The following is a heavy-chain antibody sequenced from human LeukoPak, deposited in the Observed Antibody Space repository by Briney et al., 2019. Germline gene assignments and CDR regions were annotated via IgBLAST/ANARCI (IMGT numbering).Heavy chain of an antibody. CDR2: IKQDGSEK. Sequence: GGSLRLSCAASGFTFSSYWMSWVRQAPGKGLEWVANIKQDGSEKYYVDSVKGRFTISRDNSKNTLYLQMNSLRAEDTAVYYCAKLGSGSCSHRYYYYYGMDVWGQGTTVTVSS. D-gene: IGHD3-10*02. V-gene: IGHV3-7*01. CDR3: AKLGSGSCSHRYYYYYGMDV. J-gene: IGHJ6*02. CDR1: GFTFSSYW.